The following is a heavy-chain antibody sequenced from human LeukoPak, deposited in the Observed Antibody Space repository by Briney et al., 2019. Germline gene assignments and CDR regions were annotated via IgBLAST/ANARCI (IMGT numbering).Heavy chain of an antibody. CDR2: IYSGGST. V-gene: IGHV3-53*01. J-gene: IGHJ4*02. D-gene: IGHD3-22*01. CDR3: ARDSGYYDSSGYCFDY. Sequence: PGRSLRLSCAASGFTVSSNYMSWVRQAPGKGLEWVSVIYSGGSTYYADSVKGRFTISRDNSKNTLYLQMNSLRAEDTAVYYCARDSGYYDSSGYCFDYWGQGTLVTVSS. CDR1: GFTVSSNY.